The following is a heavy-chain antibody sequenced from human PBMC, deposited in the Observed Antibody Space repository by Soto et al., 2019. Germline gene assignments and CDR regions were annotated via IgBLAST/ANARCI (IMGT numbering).Heavy chain of an antibody. J-gene: IGHJ6*03. CDR1: GGSITSYY. CDR3: AXXXXXPPHXHYYYXDL. CDR2: IYYSGSP. Sequence: LSLXCTVSGGSITSYYWSWIRQSPGKGLEWIGYIYYSGSPSYNQSLKSRVTISTDTSKNQFSLKVNSVTAADTAVYYCAXXXXXPPHXHYYYXDLXXXGASVTVSS. V-gene: IGHV4-59*08.